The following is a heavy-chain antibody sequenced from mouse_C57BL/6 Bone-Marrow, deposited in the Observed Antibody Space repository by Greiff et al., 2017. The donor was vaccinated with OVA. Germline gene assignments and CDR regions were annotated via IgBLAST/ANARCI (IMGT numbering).Heavy chain of an antibody. Sequence: QVQLQQSGAELVRPGTSVKMSCKASGYTFTNYWIGWAKQRPGHGLEWIGDIYPGGGYTNYNEKFKGKATLTADKSSSTAYMQFSSLTSEYSAIYYCARDGYYWYFDVWGTGTTVTVSS. CDR2: IYPGGGYT. CDR3: ARDGYYWYFDV. D-gene: IGHD2-3*01. CDR1: GYTFTNYW. V-gene: IGHV1-63*01. J-gene: IGHJ1*03.